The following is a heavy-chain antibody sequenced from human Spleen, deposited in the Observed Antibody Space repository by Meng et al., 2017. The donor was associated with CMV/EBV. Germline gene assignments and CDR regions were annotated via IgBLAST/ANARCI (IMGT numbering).Heavy chain of an antibody. CDR1: GFTFRSFW. J-gene: IGHJ6*02. V-gene: IGHV3-7*01. CDR3: ARDLPEVDYGMDV. CDR2: IKEDGSEK. Sequence: GESLKISCVASGFTFRSFWMSWVRQAPGKGLEWVAGIKEDGSEKYSVDSVKGRFTISRDNPMNSLYLQMNSLRAEDTAVYYCARDLPEVDYGMDVWGQGTTVTVSS. D-gene: IGHD2-15*01.